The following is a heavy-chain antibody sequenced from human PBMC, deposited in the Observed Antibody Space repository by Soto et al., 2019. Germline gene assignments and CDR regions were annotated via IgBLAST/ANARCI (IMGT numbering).Heavy chain of an antibody. V-gene: IGHV3-23*01. CDR1: GFTFSDYA. Sequence: GGSLRLSCEASGFTFSDYATSWVRQTPGKGLEWVSGISGSGENIHYADPVKGRFTISRDNSKNTLYLQMNSLRAEDTAVYYCATSYGDYIYAYYWGQGTLVTVS. J-gene: IGHJ4*02. D-gene: IGHD4-17*01. CDR2: ISGSGENI. CDR3: ATSYGDYIYAYY.